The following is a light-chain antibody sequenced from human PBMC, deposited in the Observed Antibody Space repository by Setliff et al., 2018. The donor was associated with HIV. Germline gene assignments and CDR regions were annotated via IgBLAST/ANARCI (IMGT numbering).Light chain of an antibody. CDR1: SSDVGGYNY. CDR3: CSYSSSSTLYV. J-gene: IGLJ1*01. Sequence: QSALTQPPSASGSPGQSVTISCTGTSSDVGGYNYVSWYQQHPGNAPKLMIYDVSNRPSGVSNRFSGSKSGNTASLTISGLQAEDEADYYCCSYSSSSTLYVFGTGTKVTVL. V-gene: IGLV2-14*03. CDR2: DVS.